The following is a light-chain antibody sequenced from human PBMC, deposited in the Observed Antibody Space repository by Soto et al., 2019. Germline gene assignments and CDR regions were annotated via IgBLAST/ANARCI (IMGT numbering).Light chain of an antibody. CDR2: DAS. CDR1: QSLSSGY. Sequence: VLTKSPGPLPLSPGERVALSCKASQSLSSGYLAWYQQKFGQAPRLLIYDASRRGAGIQESFSGSGSGTESTLTINRLEPEDFAVYYCQQYGSSPTFGLGTKVDIK. V-gene: IGKV3-20*01. J-gene: IGKJ1*01. CDR3: QQYGSSPT.